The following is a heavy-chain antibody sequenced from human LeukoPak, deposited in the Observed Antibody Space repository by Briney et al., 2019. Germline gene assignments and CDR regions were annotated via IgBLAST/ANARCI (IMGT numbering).Heavy chain of an antibody. Sequence: ASVKVSCKASGGTFSSYAISWVRQAPGQGLEWMGRIIPIFGTANYAQKFQGRVTITTDESTSTAYMELSSLRSEDTAVYYCARDTRADCSGGSCYPLYYYYYMDVWGKGTTVTVPS. D-gene: IGHD2-15*01. CDR3: ARDTRADCSGGSCYPLYYYYYMDV. CDR2: IIPIFGTA. J-gene: IGHJ6*03. CDR1: GGTFSSYA. V-gene: IGHV1-69*05.